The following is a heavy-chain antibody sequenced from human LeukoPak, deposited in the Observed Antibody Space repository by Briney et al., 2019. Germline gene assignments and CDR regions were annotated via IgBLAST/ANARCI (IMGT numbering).Heavy chain of an antibody. V-gene: IGHV4-61*02. CDR1: GGSISSGSYY. CDR2: IYTSGST. D-gene: IGHD4-17*01. J-gene: IGHJ5*02. CDR3: ARYLYGDYSLWWFDP. Sequence: SETLSLTCTVSGGSISSGSYYWSWIRQPAGKGLEWIGRIYTSGSTNYNPSLKSRVTISVDTSKNQFSLKLSSVTAADTAVYYCARYLYGDYSLWWFDPWGQGTLVTVSS.